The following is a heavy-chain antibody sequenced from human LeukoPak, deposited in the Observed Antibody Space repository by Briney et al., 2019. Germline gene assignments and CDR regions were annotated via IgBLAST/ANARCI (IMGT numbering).Heavy chain of an antibody. CDR3: ARDYDYGDYPGY. J-gene: IGHJ4*02. D-gene: IGHD4-17*01. CDR2: INWNGGRT. CDR1: GFTFSTYS. Sequence: GGSLRLSCAASGFTFSTYSMNWVRQAPGKGLEWVSGINWNGGRTGYADSVKGRFTISRDNAKNSLYLQMNSLRAEDTALYYCARDYDYGDYPGYWGQGTLVTVSS. V-gene: IGHV3-20*04.